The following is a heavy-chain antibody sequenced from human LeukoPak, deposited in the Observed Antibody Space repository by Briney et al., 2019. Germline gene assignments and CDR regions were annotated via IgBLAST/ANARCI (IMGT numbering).Heavy chain of an antibody. CDR1: VSIFSTSW. D-gene: IGHD5-12*01. V-gene: IGHV5-51*01. J-gene: IGHJ4*02. CDR2: IYPADSAT. CDR3: ARQGGFPSRFEY. Sequence: GASLQISCEGSVSIFSTSWIGWGCPLPGKRLEWIGIIYPADSATTYSPSFEGQVTISADKYISTAYLQWSSLKASDTAIYYCARQGGFPSRFEYWGQGSLVTVSP.